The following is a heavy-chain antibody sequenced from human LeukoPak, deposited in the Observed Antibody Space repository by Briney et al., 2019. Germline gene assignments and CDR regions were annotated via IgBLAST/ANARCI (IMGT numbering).Heavy chain of an antibody. J-gene: IGHJ4*02. CDR1: GYTFTSYY. Sequence: ASVKVSCKASGYTFTSYYMHWVRQAPGQGLEWMGIINPSGGSTSYAQKFQGRVTMTRDTSTSTVYMELSSLRSEDTAVYYCARERTGSGIAAAAFDYWGQGTLVTVSS. V-gene: IGHV1-46*01. D-gene: IGHD6-13*01. CDR2: INPSGGST. CDR3: ARERTGSGIAAAAFDY.